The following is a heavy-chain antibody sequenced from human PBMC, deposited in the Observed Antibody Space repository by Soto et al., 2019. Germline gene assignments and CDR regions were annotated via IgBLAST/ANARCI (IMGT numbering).Heavy chain of an antibody. CDR3: AREVNNYGSGITHYYYYMDV. CDR2: INHSGST. D-gene: IGHD3-10*01. Sequence: SETLSLTCAFYGGSFSGYYWSLIRQPPGKGLEWIGEINHSGSTNYNPSLKSRVTISVDTSKNQFSLKLSSVTAADTAVYYCAREVNNYGSGITHYYYYMDVWGKGTTVTVSS. CDR1: GGSFSGYY. J-gene: IGHJ6*03. V-gene: IGHV4-34*01.